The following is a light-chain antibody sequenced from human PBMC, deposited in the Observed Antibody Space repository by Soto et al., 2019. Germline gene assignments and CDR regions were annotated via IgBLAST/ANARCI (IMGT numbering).Light chain of an antibody. V-gene: IGKV3-20*01. Sequence: EIVLTQSPGTLSLSPGEGATLSCRASQSISNSYLAWYQHQPGQAPRLLIYGASSRATGIPDRFSGSGSGTDFTLTISRLEPEDSAVYYCQQYGSSPLTFGGGTKVEIK. CDR2: GAS. J-gene: IGKJ4*01. CDR1: QSISNSY. CDR3: QQYGSSPLT.